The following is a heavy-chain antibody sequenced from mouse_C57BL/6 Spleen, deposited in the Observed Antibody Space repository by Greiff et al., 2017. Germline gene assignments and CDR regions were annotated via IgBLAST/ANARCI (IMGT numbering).Heavy chain of an antibody. CDR1: GYSFPGYY. V-gene: IGHV1-42*01. CDR3: AREGLWSY. J-gene: IGHJ3*01. CDR2: INPSTGGT. D-gene: IGHD1-1*02. Sequence: VQLKESGPELVKPGASVKISCKASGYSFPGYYMNWVKQSPEKSLEWIGEINPSTGGTTYNQKFKAKATLTVDKSSSTAYMQLKSLTSEDSAVYYCAREGLWSYWGQGTLVTVSA.